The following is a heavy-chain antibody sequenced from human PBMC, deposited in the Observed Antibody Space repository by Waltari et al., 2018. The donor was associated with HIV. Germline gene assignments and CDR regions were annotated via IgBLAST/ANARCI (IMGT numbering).Heavy chain of an antibody. CDR1: GFTFSSYG. Sequence: EVQVVESGGGLVQPGGSLRLSCAASGFTFSSYGMNWVRQAPGKGLEWVSYISSSGSTIYFADSVKGRFTMSRDNAKNSLYLRMNSLRAEDTAVYYCARAFMIRGTGAFDIWGQGTMVTVSS. J-gene: IGHJ3*02. CDR2: ISSSGSTI. D-gene: IGHD3-10*01. V-gene: IGHV3-48*03. CDR3: ARAFMIRGTGAFDI.